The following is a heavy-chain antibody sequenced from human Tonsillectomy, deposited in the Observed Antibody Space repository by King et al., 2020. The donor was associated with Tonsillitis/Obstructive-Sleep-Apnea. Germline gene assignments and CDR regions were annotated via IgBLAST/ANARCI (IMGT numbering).Heavy chain of an antibody. CDR1: GGSISSSNW. CDR2: IYHSGST. D-gene: IGHD4-17*01. CDR3: ARGLYGDYENAFDI. Sequence: VQLQESGPGLVKPSGTLSLTCAVSGGSISSSNWWSWVRQPPGKGLEWIGEIYHSGSTNYNPSLKNRVTISVDKSKNQFYLKLSSVNAADTAVYYCARGLYGDYENAFDIWGQGTMVTVSS. J-gene: IGHJ3*02. V-gene: IGHV4-4*02.